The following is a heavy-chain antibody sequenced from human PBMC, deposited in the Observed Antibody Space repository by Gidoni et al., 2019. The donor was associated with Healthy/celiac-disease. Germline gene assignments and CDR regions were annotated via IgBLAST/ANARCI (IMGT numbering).Heavy chain of an antibody. CDR3: AGASEGAAAYYCFDGMDV. CDR2: MIRVFGTA. V-gene: IGHV1-69*01. D-gene: IGHD6-25*01. J-gene: IGHJ6*02. Sequence: WGRQAPGQGLEWVEGMIRVFGTANYARKFQDRVTMTADDSTSTAYLELSILRSENTAMSDCAGASEGAAAYYCFDGMDVWGQGTTVTVSS.